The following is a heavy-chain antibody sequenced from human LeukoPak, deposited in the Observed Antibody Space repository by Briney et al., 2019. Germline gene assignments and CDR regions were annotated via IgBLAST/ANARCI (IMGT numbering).Heavy chain of an antibody. D-gene: IGHD6-19*01. J-gene: IGHJ4*02. Sequence: ASVKVSCKASGYTFTSYGINWVRQAPGQGLEWMGWISAYNGNTNYAQKLQGRVTMTTDTSTSTAYMELRSLRSDDTAVYYCASPATLLTKYSSGWFTFDYWGQGTLVTVSS. CDR2: ISAYNGNT. CDR3: ASPATLLTKYSSGWFTFDY. CDR1: GYTFTSYG. V-gene: IGHV1-18*01.